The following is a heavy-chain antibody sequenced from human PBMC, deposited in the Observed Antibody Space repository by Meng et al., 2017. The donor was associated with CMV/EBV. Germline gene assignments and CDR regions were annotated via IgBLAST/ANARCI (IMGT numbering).Heavy chain of an antibody. CDR1: GYTFTGYY. CDR2: INPNSGGT. D-gene: IGHD3-3*01. J-gene: IGHJ6*02. CDR3: ARGHYWSGYSYYYYGMDV. V-gene: IGHV1-2*02. Sequence: ASVKVSCKASGYTFTGYYMHWVRQAPGQGLEWMGWINPNSGGTNYAQKFQGRVTMTRDTSISTAYMELSRLRSDDTAVYYCARGHYWSGYSYYYYGMDVLGQGTTVTVSS.